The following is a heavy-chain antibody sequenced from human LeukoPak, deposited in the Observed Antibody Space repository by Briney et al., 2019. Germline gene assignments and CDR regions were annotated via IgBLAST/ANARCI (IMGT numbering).Heavy chain of an antibody. Sequence: GGSLRLSCAASGFRFDSFYMGWIRQVPGKGLDYTAFISASGAVPYYAESVKGRFTISRDNAKNSVSLQMNSLSADDTAVYYCARSLIVASEDYWGQGTLVTASS. D-gene: IGHD3-22*01. J-gene: IGHJ4*02. CDR2: ISASGAVP. CDR1: GFRFDSFY. CDR3: ARSLIVASEDY. V-gene: IGHV3-11*04.